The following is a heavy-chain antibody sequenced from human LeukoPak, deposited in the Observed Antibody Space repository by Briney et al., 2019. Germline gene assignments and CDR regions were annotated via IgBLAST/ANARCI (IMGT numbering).Heavy chain of an antibody. V-gene: IGHV3-53*01. D-gene: IGHD2-2*01. Sequence: PGGSLRLSCAASGFTVSSNYMSWVRQAPGKGLEWVSVTYSGGSTYYADSVKGRFTISRDNSKNTLYLQMNSLRAEDTAVYYCARDIVVVPAAPFYYYYGMDVWGQGTTVTVSS. CDR1: GFTVSSNY. CDR3: ARDIVVVPAAPFYYYYGMDV. CDR2: TYSGGST. J-gene: IGHJ6*02.